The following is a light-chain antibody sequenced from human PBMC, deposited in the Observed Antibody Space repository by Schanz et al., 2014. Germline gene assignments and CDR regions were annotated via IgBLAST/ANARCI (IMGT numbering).Light chain of an antibody. Sequence: SYELTQPPSVSVAPGQTARITCGGNNIGDKRVHWYQQKPGQAPVLVVYDYSDRPSGIPERFSGSNSGNTATLTVSGLQAEDEADYYCSSYTSSSTLVVFGGGTKLTV. CDR1: NIGDKR. J-gene: IGLJ2*01. CDR3: SSYTSSSTLVV. CDR2: DYS. V-gene: IGLV3-21*02.